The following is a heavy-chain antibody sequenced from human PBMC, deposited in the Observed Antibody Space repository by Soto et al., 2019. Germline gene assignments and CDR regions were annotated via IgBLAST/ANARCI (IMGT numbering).Heavy chain of an antibody. J-gene: IGHJ3*02. V-gene: IGHV3-23*01. CDR1: GFTFSSYA. Sequence: EVQLLESGGGLVQPGGSLRLSCAASGFTFSSYAMSWVRQAPGKGLEWVSAISGSGGTTYYADSVKGRFTFSRDNSKNTLYLQMNSLRAEDTAVYYCAKPANGWFSAFDIWGQETMVTVSS. D-gene: IGHD6-19*01. CDR2: ISGSGGTT. CDR3: AKPANGWFSAFDI.